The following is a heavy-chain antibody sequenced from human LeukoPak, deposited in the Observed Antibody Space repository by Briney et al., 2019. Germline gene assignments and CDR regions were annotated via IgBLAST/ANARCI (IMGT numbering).Heavy chain of an antibody. V-gene: IGHV4-34*01. CDR1: GGSFSGYC. CDR3: ARGHSSGWYGLFDI. CDR2: INHSGST. Sequence: PSETLSLTCAVYGGSFSGYCWSWIRQPPGRGLEWIGEINHSGSTNYNPSLKSRVTISVDTPKNQFSLKLSSVTAADTAVYYCARGHSSGWYGLFDIWGQGTIVTVSS. J-gene: IGHJ3*02. D-gene: IGHD6-19*01.